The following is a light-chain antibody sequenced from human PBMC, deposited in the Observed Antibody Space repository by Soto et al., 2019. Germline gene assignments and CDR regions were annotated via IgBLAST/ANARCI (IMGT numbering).Light chain of an antibody. CDR2: DAS. CDR3: QQYGGSPPT. CDR1: QSVSSY. J-gene: IGKJ1*01. V-gene: IGKV3-11*01. Sequence: EIVLTQSPATLSLSPGERATLSCRASQSVSSYLAWYQQKPGQAPRLLIYDASNRATGIPARFSGSGSGTDFTLTINRLEPEDFAVYYCQQYGGSPPTFGQGTKVDIK.